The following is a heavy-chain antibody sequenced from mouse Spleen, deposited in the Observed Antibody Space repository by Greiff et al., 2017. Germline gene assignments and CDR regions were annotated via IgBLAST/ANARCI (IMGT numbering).Heavy chain of an antibody. Sequence: VQLQQSGPELVKPGASVKISCKASGYTFTDYYMNWVKQSHGKSLEWIGDINPNNGGTSYNQKFKGKATLTVDKSSSTAYMELRSLTSEDSAVYYCARRDFTTTVWGAGTTVTVSS. CDR1: GYTFTDYY. V-gene: IGHV1-26*01. J-gene: IGHJ1*01. CDR3: ARRDFTTTV. CDR2: INPNNGGT. D-gene: IGHD2-12*01.